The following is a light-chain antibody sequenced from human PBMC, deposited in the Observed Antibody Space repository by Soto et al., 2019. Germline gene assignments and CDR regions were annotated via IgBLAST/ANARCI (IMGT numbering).Light chain of an antibody. CDR3: CSYAGSSTLE. CDR2: EVS. CDR1: SSDVGSYNL. V-gene: IGLV2-23*02. J-gene: IGLJ3*02. Sequence: QSALTQPASVSGSPGQSITISCTGTSSDVGSYNLVSWYQQHPGKAPKLMIYEVSKRPSGVSNRFSGSKSGNTASLTISGLQAEDEAHYYCCSYAGSSTLEFGGGTKVTVL.